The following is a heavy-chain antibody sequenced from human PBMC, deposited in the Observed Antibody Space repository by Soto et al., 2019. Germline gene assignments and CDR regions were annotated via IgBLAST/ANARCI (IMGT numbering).Heavy chain of an antibody. Sequence: QITLKESGPPLVKPTQTLTLTCTFSGFSLSSTRMAVGWIRQPPGKALEWLALIYWDDDKRYSPFLKSRLTITKDTSKNQVVLTMSNVAPVDTARYYCAHIVVAGLGYYFDYWGQGTLVTVSS. J-gene: IGHJ4*02. D-gene: IGHD6-19*01. CDR1: GFSLSSTRMA. CDR2: IYWDDDK. V-gene: IGHV2-5*02. CDR3: AHIVVAGLGYYFDY.